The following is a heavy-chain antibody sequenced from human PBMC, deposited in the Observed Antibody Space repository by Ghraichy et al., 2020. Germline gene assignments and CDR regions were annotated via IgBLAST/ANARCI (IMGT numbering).Heavy chain of an antibody. D-gene: IGHD2-15*01. CDR3: ARGSGGWVFDC. V-gene: IGHV3-7*01. CDR2: IKHDESEK. J-gene: IGHJ4*02. CDR1: GFTSSTSW. Sequence: GALRLSCADSGFTSSTSWMHWVRQAPGKGLEWVANIKHDESEKYYVDSVRGRFTISRDNAKSSVYLQINSLTAEDTAVYYCARGSGGWVFDCWGQGTLVTVSS.